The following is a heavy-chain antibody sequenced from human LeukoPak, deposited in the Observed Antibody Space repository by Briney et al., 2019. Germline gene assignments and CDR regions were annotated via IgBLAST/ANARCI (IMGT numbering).Heavy chain of an antibody. CDR3: ARSVEGYCSGGSCYSYYYYMDV. CDR1: GGSISSYY. D-gene: IGHD2-15*01. Sequence: SETLSLTCTVSGGSISSYYWSWIRQPPGKGLEWIGYIYYSGSTNYNPSLKSRVTISVDTSKNQFSLKLSSVTAADTAVYYCARSVEGYCSGGSCYSYYYYMDVWGKGTTVTVSS. V-gene: IGHV4-59*01. CDR2: IYYSGST. J-gene: IGHJ6*03.